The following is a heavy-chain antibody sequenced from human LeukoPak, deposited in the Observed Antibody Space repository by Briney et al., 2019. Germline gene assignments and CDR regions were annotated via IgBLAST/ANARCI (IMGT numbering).Heavy chain of an antibody. D-gene: IGHD1-26*01. Sequence: PGASLRLSCAASGFTLSSYAMSWVRQAPGKGLEWVSAISGSGGSTYYADSVKGRFTISRDNSKNTLYLQMNSLRAEDTAVYYCAKDSGGSYYYYYGMDVWGQGTTVTVSS. CDR3: AKDSGGSYYYYYGMDV. J-gene: IGHJ6*02. CDR1: GFTLSSYA. V-gene: IGHV3-23*01. CDR2: ISGSGGST.